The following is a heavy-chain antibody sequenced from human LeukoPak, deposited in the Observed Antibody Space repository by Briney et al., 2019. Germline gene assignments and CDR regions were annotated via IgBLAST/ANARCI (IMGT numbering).Heavy chain of an antibody. CDR3: ATFLAIVTARDSLYFQH. CDR2: ISGSGSST. J-gene: IGHJ1*01. Sequence: GGSLRLSCAASGFTFSNYDMGWVRQAPGEGLEWVSSISGSGSSTYYADSVKGRFTISRDNSKNTLHLQMNSLRAEDTAVYYCATFLAIVTARDSLYFQHWGQGTLVTVSS. D-gene: IGHD3-3*02. V-gene: IGHV3-23*01. CDR1: GFTFSNYD.